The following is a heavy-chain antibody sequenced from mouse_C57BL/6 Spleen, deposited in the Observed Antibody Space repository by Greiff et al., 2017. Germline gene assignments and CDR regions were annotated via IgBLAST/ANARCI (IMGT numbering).Heavy chain of an antibody. J-gene: IGHJ1*03. D-gene: IGHD2-4*01. CDR2: IDPSDSYT. Sequence: QVQLQQPGAELVMPGASVKLSCKASGYTFTSYWMHWVKQRPGQGLEWIGEIDPSDSYTNYNQKFKGKSTLTVDKSSSTAYMQLSSLTSEDSAVYYCARAMRLRWYFDVWGTGTTVTVSS. CDR1: GYTFTSYW. CDR3: ARAMRLRWYFDV. V-gene: IGHV1-69*01.